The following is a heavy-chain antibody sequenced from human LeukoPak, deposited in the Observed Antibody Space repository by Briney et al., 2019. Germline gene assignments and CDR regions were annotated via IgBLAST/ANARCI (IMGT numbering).Heavy chain of an antibody. CDR3: AKDLSSGSRRAY. D-gene: IGHD6-19*01. V-gene: IGHV3-30*02. CDR1: GFTFNTYG. Sequence: PGGSLRLSCAASGFTFNTYGMHWVRQAPGKGLEWVAFIRNDGSYKYYTDSVKGRFTVLRDNSKNTLYLQMNSLRAEDTGVYYCAKDLSSGSRRAYWGQGTLVTVSS. J-gene: IGHJ4*02. CDR2: IRNDGSYK.